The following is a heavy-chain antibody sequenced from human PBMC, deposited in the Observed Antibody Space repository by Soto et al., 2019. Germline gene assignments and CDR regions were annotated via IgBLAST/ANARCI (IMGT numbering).Heavy chain of an antibody. V-gene: IGHV3-23*01. CDR2: ISGSGGST. Sequence: EVQLLESGGGLVQPGGSLRLSCEAAGFTFSSYAMSWVRQAPGKGLEWVSAISGSGGSTYYADSVKGRFTISRDNSKNTLYLQMNSLRAEDTAVYYCAKRDVVVVAATPWSDYYYDGMDVWGQGTTVTVSS. CDR3: AKRDVVVVAATPWSDYYYDGMDV. J-gene: IGHJ6*02. CDR1: GFTFSSYA. D-gene: IGHD2-15*01.